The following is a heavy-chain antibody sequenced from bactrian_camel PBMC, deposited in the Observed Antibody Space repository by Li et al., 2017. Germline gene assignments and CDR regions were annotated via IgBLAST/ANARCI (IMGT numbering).Heavy chain of an antibody. CDR1: EYTYDSYC. D-gene: IGHD3*01. V-gene: IGHV3S1*01. CDR3: AAGLRQCSYPGGTWVSTAGS. Sequence: HVQLVESGGGSVQAGGSLRLSCVTSEYTYDSYCMGWFRQAQKKEREGVASIYTGGGVAHYADSVRGRFTISQDSTKNTFDLQMNNMKPEDTAMYYCAAGLRQCSYPGGTWVSTAGSWGSGTQVTVS. CDR2: IYTGGGVA. J-gene: IGHJ6*01.